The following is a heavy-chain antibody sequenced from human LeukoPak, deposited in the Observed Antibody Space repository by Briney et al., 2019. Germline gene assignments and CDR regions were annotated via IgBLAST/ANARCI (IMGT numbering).Heavy chain of an antibody. Sequence: ASVKVSCKASGYTFTSYDINWVRQATGQGLEWMGWMNPNSGNTGYAQKFQGRVTMTRNTSISTAYMELSSLRSEDTAVYYCARRVGSGSYYVKYYFDYWGQGTLVTVSS. CDR1: GYTFTSYD. J-gene: IGHJ4*02. CDR3: ARRVGSGSYYVKYYFDY. V-gene: IGHV1-8*01. CDR2: MNPNSGNT. D-gene: IGHD3-10*01.